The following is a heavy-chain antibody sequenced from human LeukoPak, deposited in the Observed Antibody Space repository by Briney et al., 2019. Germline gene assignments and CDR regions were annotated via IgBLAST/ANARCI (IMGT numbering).Heavy chain of an antibody. CDR2: ISAYNGNT. Sequence: ASVKVSCKPSGYTFTSYGISWVRQAPGQGLEWMGWISAYNGNTNYAQKLQGRVTMTTDTSTSTAYMELRSLRSDDTAMYYCARVSAAAGTDWFDPWGQGTLVTVSS. V-gene: IGHV1-18*01. CDR1: GYTFTSYG. J-gene: IGHJ5*02. D-gene: IGHD6-13*01. CDR3: ARVSAAAGTDWFDP.